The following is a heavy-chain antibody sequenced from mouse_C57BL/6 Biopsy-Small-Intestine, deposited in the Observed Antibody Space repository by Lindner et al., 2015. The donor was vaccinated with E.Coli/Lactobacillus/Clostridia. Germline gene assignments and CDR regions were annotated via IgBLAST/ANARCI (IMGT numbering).Heavy chain of an antibody. J-gene: IGHJ2*01. CDR1: GYAFTNYL. Sequence: VQLQESGAELVRPGTSVKVSCKASGYAFTNYLIEWVKQRPGQGLEWIGVINPGSGGTNYNEKFKGKAPLTADKSSSTAYMQLSSLTSEDSAVYFCARNYYGKRGFDYWGQGTTLTVSS. D-gene: IGHD1-1*01. CDR2: INPGSGGT. V-gene: IGHV1-54*01. CDR3: ARNYYGKRGFDY.